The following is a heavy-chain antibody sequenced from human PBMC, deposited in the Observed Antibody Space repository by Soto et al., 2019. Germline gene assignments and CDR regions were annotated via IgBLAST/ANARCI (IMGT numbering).Heavy chain of an antibody. J-gene: IGHJ4*02. V-gene: IGHV5-51*03. CDR3: ARGYCTNGVCPYYFDY. Sequence: EVQLVQSGAEVKKPGESLKISCKGSGYSFTSYWIGWVRQMPGKGLEWMGIIYPGDSDTRYSPSFQGQVTISADKSISTAYLQWSSLKASDTAMYYCARGYCTNGVCPYYFDYWGQGTLVTVSS. D-gene: IGHD2-8*01. CDR1: GYSFTSYW. CDR2: IYPGDSDT.